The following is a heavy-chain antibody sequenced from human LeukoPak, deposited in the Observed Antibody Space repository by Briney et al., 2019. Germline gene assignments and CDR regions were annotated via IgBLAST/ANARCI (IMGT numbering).Heavy chain of an antibody. J-gene: IGHJ6*02. D-gene: IGHD3-10*01. CDR1: VFTFDDYA. CDR2: ICWNSGSI. Sequence: PGGSLRLSCAASVFTFDDYAMHWVRQAPGKGLEGVSGICWNSGSIGYADSVKGRFTIPRDNAKNSLYLQMNSLRAEDTALYYCAKDKGYGSGFPYYYYYGMDVWGQGTTVTVSS. CDR3: AKDKGYGSGFPYYYYYGMDV. V-gene: IGHV3-9*01.